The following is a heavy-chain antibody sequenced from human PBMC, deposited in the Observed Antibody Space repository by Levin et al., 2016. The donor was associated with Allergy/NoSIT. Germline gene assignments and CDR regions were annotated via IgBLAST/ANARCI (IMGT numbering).Heavy chain of an antibody. CDR3: SRLPGNGNNWFDP. D-gene: IGHD2-8*01. V-gene: IGHV4-39*01. J-gene: IGHJ5*02. CDR2: VYYSGST. Sequence: RQAPGKGLEWIGSVYYSGSTFYNPSLKSRVTISVDTSKTQFSLKLSSVTAADTAVYYCSRLPGNGNNWFDPWGQGTLVTVSS.